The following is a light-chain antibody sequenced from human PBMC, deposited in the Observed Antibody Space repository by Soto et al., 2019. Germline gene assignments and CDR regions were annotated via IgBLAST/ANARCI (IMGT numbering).Light chain of an antibody. J-gene: IGKJ3*01. CDR1: QSVSSY. CDR3: QQRSNWPLT. CDR2: DAS. Sequence: EIVLTQSPATLSLSPGEPATLSCRASQSVSSYLAWYQQKPGQAPRRLIYDASNRATGIPARFSGSGSGTDFTLTISSLEPEDFAVYYCQQRSNWPLTFGPGTKVDIK. V-gene: IGKV3-11*01.